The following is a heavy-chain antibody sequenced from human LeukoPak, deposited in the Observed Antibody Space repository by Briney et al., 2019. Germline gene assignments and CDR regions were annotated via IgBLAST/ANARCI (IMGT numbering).Heavy chain of an antibody. D-gene: IGHD2-2*01. Sequence: SETLSLTCAVSGGSTNNYYWGWIRQPPGKGLEWIGYIYYSGSTNYNPSLKSRVTISVDTSKNEFSLRLSSVTAADTAVYYCARRQYCTSSRRFLAFDIWGQGTMVTVSP. CDR3: ARRQYCTSSRRFLAFDI. CDR1: GGSTNNYY. CDR2: IYYSGST. V-gene: IGHV4-59*08. J-gene: IGHJ3*02.